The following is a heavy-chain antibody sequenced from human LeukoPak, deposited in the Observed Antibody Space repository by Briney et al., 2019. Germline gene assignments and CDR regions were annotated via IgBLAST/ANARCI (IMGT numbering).Heavy chain of an antibody. Sequence: GASVKVSCKASGGTFSSYAISWVRQAPGQGLEWMGGIIPIFGTANYAQKFQGRVTITADKSTSTAYMELSSLRSEDTAVYYCASAVSEESYYYYMDVWGKGTTVTVSS. CDR1: GGTFSSYA. D-gene: IGHD2/OR15-2a*01. CDR2: IIPIFGTA. J-gene: IGHJ6*03. V-gene: IGHV1-69*06. CDR3: ASAVSEESYYYYMDV.